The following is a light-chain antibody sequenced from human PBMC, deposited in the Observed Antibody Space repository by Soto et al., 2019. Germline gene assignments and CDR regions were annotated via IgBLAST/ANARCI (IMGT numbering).Light chain of an antibody. V-gene: IGKV1-5*03. CDR3: QQYGSFPYT. Sequence: DIQMTQSPSTLSASVGDRVTFTCRASQRISRSLAWYQQKPGKAPNLLIYMTSNLESGVSSRFSGSGAGTKFTLTISSLQPDATAAYYCQQYGSFPYTFGQGTKLVIK. J-gene: IGKJ2*01. CDR2: MTS. CDR1: QRISRS.